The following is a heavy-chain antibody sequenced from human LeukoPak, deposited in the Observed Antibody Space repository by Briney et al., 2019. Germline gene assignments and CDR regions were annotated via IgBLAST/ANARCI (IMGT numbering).Heavy chain of an antibody. CDR2: IYYSGST. D-gene: IGHD6-25*01. J-gene: IGHJ4*02. V-gene: IGHV4-31*03. CDR1: GGSISSGGYY. CDR3: ARSSGVFLFDY. Sequence: SQTLSLTCTVSGGSISSGGYYWSWIRQHPGTGLEWIGYIYYSGSTYYNPSLKSRVTISVDPSKNQFSLKLSSVTAADTAVYYCARSSGVFLFDYWGQGTLVTVSS.